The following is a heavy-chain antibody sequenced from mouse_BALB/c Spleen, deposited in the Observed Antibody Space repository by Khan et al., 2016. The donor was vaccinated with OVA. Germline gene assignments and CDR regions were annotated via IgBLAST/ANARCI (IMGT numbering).Heavy chain of an antibody. CDR2: INTTTGEP. CDR1: GYTFTNYG. V-gene: IGHV9-3*02. J-gene: IGHJ3*01. Sequence: QIQLVQSGPELKKPGETVKISCKASGYTFTNYGMNWVKQAPGKGLKWMGWINTTTGEPTYAEEFKERFAFSLETSASTAYLQINDLKNEDTATDFCARGYYMYGSWFADWGQGTLVTVSA. D-gene: IGHD2-14*01. CDR3: ARGYYMYGSWFAD.